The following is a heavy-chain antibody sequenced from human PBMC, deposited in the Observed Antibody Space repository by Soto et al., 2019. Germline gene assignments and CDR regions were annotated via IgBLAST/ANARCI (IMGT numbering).Heavy chain of an antibody. D-gene: IGHD3-22*01. V-gene: IGHV1-69*12. CDR1: GGTFSSYA. Sequence: QVQLVQSGAEVKKPGSSVKVSCKASGGTFSSYAISWVRQAPGQGLEWMGGIIPIFGTADYAQKFQGTVTITAGESTSTAYMELSSLRSEDRAVYYCASHYDSSGYDYRGLDHWGQGTLVTVSS. CDR2: IIPIFGTA. J-gene: IGHJ4*02. CDR3: ASHYDSSGYDYRGLDH.